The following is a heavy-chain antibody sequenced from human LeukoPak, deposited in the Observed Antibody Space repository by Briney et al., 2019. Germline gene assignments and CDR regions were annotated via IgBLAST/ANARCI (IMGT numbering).Heavy chain of an antibody. CDR2: ISDYNGKT. D-gene: IGHD3-10*01. J-gene: IGHJ6*02. CDR1: GYTLTKYG. Sequence: GASVKVSCEASGYTLTKYGISGVRQAPGQGPEWMGWISDYNGKTNYAQKFQGRVTMTTDTSTSTAYMELRDLKSDDTAVYYCGRDYYYGTSAPYNFGIDVWGQGTTVTVSS. V-gene: IGHV1-18*04. CDR3: GRDYYYGTSAPYNFGIDV.